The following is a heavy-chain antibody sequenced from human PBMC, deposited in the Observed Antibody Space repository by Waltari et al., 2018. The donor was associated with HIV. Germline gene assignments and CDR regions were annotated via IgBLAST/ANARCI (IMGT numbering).Heavy chain of an antibody. D-gene: IGHD6-13*01. CDR3: ARWGSSSWYVYYYYYGMDV. J-gene: IGHJ6*02. CDR1: GYTFTSYA. CDR2: INAGNGNT. V-gene: IGHV1-3*01. Sequence: QVQLVQSGAEVKKPGASVKVSCKASGYTFTSYAMHWVRQAPGQRLEWMGWINAGNGNTKYSQKFQGRVTITRDTSASTAYMELSSLRSEDTAVYYCARWGSSSWYVYYYYYGMDVWGQGTTVTVSS.